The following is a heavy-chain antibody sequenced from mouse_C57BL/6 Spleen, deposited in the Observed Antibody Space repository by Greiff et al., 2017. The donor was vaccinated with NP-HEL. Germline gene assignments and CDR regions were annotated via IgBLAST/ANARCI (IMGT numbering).Heavy chain of an antibody. D-gene: IGHD1-1*01. J-gene: IGHJ3*01. V-gene: IGHV1-7*01. CDR1: GYTFTSYW. CDR2: INPSSGYT. CDR3: ASRDGSSYEGFAY. Sequence: VQLVESGAELAKPGASVKLSCKASGYTFTSYWMHWVKQRPGQGLEWIGYINPSSGYTKYNQKFKDKATLTADKSSSTAYMQLSSLTYEDSAVYYCASRDGSSYEGFAYWGQGTLVTVSA.